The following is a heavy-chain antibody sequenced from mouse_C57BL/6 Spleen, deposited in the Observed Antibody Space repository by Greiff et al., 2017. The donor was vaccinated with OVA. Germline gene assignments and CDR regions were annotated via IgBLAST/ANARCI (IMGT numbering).Heavy chain of an antibody. CDR3: ARQTGSYWYFDV. J-gene: IGHJ1*03. Sequence: EVKVVESGGGLVQPGGSLSLSCAASGFTFTDYYMSWVLQPPGKALEWLGFIRNKANGYTTEYSASVKGRFTISRDNSQSILYLQMNALRAEDSATYYCARQTGSYWYFDVWGTGTTVTVSS. D-gene: IGHD4-1*01. CDR2: IRNKANGYTT. V-gene: IGHV7-3*01. CDR1: GFTFTDYY.